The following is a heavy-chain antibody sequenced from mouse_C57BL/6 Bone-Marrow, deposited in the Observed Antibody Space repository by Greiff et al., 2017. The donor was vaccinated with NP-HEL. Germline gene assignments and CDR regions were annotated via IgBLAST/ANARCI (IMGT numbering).Heavy chain of an antibody. J-gene: IGHJ4*01. CDR1: GFTFSDYY. Sequence: EVKLVESGGGLVQPGGSLKLSCAASGFTFSDYYMYWVRQTPEKRLEWVAYISNGGGSTYYPDTVKGRFTISRDNAKNTLYLQMSRLKSEDTAMYYCARPITTVVDAMDYWGQGTSVTVSS. D-gene: IGHD1-1*01. V-gene: IGHV5-12*01. CDR3: ARPITTVVDAMDY. CDR2: ISNGGGST.